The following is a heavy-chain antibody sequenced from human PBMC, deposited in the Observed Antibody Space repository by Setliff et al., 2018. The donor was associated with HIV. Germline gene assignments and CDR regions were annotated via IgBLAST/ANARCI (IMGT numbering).Heavy chain of an antibody. CDR2: ISTYSDET. J-gene: IGHJ6*02. Sequence: ASVKVSCKPSGYTFTAYGLSWVRQAPGQGLEWMGWISTYSDETSYAQELQGRVTMTTDTSTSTAYMELRRLRFDDTAVYYCARDVEHMMDVWGQGTTVTVSS. V-gene: IGHV1-18*01. CDR3: ARDVEHMMDV. CDR1: GYTFTAYG.